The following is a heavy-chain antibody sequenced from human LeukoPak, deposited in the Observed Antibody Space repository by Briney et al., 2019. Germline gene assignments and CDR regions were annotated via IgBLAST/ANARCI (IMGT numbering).Heavy chain of an antibody. J-gene: IGHJ4*02. V-gene: IGHV3-23*01. CDR3: AKQVGDCSDGSCYFPY. Sequence: GGYLSLSCAASGFTFNTSAMSWVRQAPGQGREWGSALSNNGGYTSYADSVQGRFTTSKYKSKSTLRLQMNSLKDTDTDVYYCAKQVGDCSDGSCYFPYWGQGTLVTVSS. CDR1: GFTFNTSA. CDR2: LSNNGGYT. D-gene: IGHD2-15*01.